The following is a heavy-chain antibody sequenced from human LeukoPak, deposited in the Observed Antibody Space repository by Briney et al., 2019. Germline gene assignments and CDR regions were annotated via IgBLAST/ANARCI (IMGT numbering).Heavy chain of an antibody. Sequence: SETLSLTCAVYGGPFSGYYWSWLRQPPGKGLEWFGEINHSGCTNYHPPLKSRVNISVDTSKNHFSQKLVSVPAADPAVFYCASLRYSSGWYPVDYWGQGTLVTVSS. CDR3: ASLRYSSGWYPVDY. J-gene: IGHJ4*02. CDR1: GGPFSGYY. CDR2: INHSGCT. D-gene: IGHD6-19*01. V-gene: IGHV4-34*01.